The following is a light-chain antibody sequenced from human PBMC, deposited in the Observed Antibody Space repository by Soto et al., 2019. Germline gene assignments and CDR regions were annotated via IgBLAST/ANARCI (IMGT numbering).Light chain of an antibody. CDR1: QSVGGS. J-gene: IGKJ1*01. Sequence: EIVMTQSPATLSVSPGERATLSCRASQSVGGSLAWYQQKPGQAPGLLIYGASTRATGFPARFSGSGSGTEFTLTISSLQSEDFAVYYLQQYRNWPRTFGQGTKVEIK. V-gene: IGKV3-15*01. CDR3: QQYRNWPRT. CDR2: GAS.